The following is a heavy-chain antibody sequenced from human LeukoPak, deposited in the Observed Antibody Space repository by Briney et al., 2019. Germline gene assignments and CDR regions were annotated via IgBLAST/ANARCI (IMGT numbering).Heavy chain of an antibody. Sequence: ASVKVSCKASGGTFSSYAIIWVRQAPGQGLEWMGRIIPILGIANYAQKFQGRVTITADKSTSTAYMELSSLRSEDTAVYYCARTQGRDNAFDIWGQGTMVTVSS. V-gene: IGHV1-69*04. D-gene: IGHD3-10*01. CDR2: IIPILGIA. J-gene: IGHJ3*02. CDR3: ARTQGRDNAFDI. CDR1: GGTFSSYA.